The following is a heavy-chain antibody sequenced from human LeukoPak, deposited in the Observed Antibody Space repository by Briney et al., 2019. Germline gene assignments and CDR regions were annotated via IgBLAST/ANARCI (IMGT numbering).Heavy chain of an antibody. J-gene: IGHJ4*02. V-gene: IGHV3-23*01. CDR3: AKDRHYYDSSSGY. D-gene: IGHD3-22*01. CDR2: ISGSGGST. Sequence: PGGSLRLSCTASGFTFSNYYMTWVRQAPGKGLEWVSAISGSGGSTYYADSVKGRFTISRDNSKNTLYLQMNSLRAEDTAVYYCAKDRHYYDSSSGYWGQGTLVTVSS. CDR1: GFTFSNYY.